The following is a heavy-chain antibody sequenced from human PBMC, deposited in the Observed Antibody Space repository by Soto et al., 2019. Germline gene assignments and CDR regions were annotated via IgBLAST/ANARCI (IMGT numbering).Heavy chain of an antibody. CDR1: ACSSTSYG. CDR3: AXAPKGKGTVVTRDGLDY. Sequence: DAGQVSYEASACSSTSYGISWVRQAPGQGLEGRGWISVYNGNINYAQKLQGRVTMTTDTSTSTAYMELRSLRSDDTAVYYCAXAPKGKGTVVTRDGLDYWGQGTVVTVSS. D-gene: IGHD2-21*02. CDR2: ISVYNGNI. V-gene: IGHV1-18*04. J-gene: IGHJ4*02.